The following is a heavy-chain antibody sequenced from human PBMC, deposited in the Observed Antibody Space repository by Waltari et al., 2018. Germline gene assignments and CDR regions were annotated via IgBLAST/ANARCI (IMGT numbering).Heavy chain of an antibody. J-gene: IGHJ5*02. Sequence: QVQLQESGPGLVKPSQTLSLTCTVSGGSISSGSYYWSWIRQPAGKGLEWIGYIYTSGSTNYNPSLKSRVTISVYTSKNQFSLKLSSVTAADTAVYYCARRVMVVAAMSLFDPWGQGTLVTVSS. CDR1: GGSISSGSYY. CDR3: ARRVMVVAAMSLFDP. V-gene: IGHV4-61*09. CDR2: IYTSGST. D-gene: IGHD2-15*01.